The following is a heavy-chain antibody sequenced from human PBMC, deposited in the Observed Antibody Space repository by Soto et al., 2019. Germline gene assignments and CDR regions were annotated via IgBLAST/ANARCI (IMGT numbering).Heavy chain of an antibody. CDR2: ISAYNGNT. Sequence: QVQLVQSGAEVKKPGASVKVSCKASGYTFTSYGISWVRQAPGQGLEWMGWISAYNGNTNYAQKLQGRVTMTTDTSTSTAYMELRSLRSDDTAVYYFARDYRRDDYIWGSYRYTSFDYWGQGTLVTVSS. D-gene: IGHD3-16*02. J-gene: IGHJ4*02. CDR3: ARDYRRDDYIWGSYRYTSFDY. V-gene: IGHV1-18*01. CDR1: GYTFTSYG.